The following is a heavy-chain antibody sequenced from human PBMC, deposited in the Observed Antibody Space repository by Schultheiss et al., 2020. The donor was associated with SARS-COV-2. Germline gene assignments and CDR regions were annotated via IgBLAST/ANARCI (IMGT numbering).Heavy chain of an antibody. CDR3: TNMDV. V-gene: IGHV3-23*01. D-gene: IGHD5-12*01. CDR2: ISGSGGST. J-gene: IGHJ6*03. CDR1: GFTFDDYA. Sequence: GESLKISCAASGFTFDDYAMHWVRQAPGKGLEWVSAISGSGGSTYYADSVKGRFTISRHNSKNTLYLQMNSLRAEDTAVYWATNMDVWGKGTTVTVSS.